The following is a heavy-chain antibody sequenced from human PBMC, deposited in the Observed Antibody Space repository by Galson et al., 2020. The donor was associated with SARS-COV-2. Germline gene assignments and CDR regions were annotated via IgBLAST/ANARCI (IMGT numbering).Heavy chain of an antibody. CDR1: GFTFSSYA. D-gene: IGHD4-17*01. Sequence: GESLKISCAASGFTFSSYAMHWVRRAPGQGLEWVAIISYDGTTAYNADSVKGRFTISRDNSKNTVYLHMLSLRGDDTAVYYCAREGPTVTTSEIDYWGQGTLVTVSS. CDR3: AREGPTVTTSEIDY. V-gene: IGHV3-30*04. J-gene: IGHJ4*02. CDR2: ISYDGTTA.